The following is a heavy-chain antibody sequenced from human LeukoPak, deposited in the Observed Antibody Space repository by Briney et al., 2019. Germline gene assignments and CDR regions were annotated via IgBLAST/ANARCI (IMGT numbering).Heavy chain of an antibody. CDR1: GFTFSSYE. CDR3: ARGVRQWLLTYYFDY. V-gene: IGHV3-48*03. Sequence: GGSLRLSCAASGFTFSSYEMNWVRQAPGKGLEWVSYISSSGSTIYYADSVKGRFTISRDNAKNSLYLQMNSMRAEDTAVYYCARGVRQWLLTYYFDYWGQGTLVTVSS. D-gene: IGHD6-19*01. CDR2: ISSSGSTI. J-gene: IGHJ4*02.